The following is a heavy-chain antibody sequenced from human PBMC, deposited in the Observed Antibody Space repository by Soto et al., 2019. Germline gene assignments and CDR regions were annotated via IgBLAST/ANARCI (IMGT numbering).Heavy chain of an antibody. CDR3: ARVLYYDSSGYYYGMDV. V-gene: IGHV1-3*01. CDR1: GYTFTSYA. Sequence: ASVKVSCKASGYTFTSYAMHWVRQAPGQRLEWMGWINAGNGNTKYSQKFQGRVTITRDTSASTAYMELSSLRSEDTAVYYCARVLYYDSSGYYYGMDVWGQGTTVTVYS. D-gene: IGHD3-22*01. J-gene: IGHJ6*02. CDR2: INAGNGNT.